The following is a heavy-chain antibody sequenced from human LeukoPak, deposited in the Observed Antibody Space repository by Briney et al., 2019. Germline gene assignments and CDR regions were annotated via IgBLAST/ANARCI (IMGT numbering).Heavy chain of an antibody. CDR1: GGSTSSYY. V-gene: IGHV4-59*01. CDR3: ARDRTYYDFWSGSPGDYYYGMDA. J-gene: IGHJ6*02. D-gene: IGHD3-3*01. Sequence: SVTLSLTCTVSGGSTSSYYWSWIRQPPGKGLEWIGYIYYSGSTNYNPSLKSRVTISVDTSKNQFSLKLSSVTAADTAVYYCARDRTYYDFWSGSPGDYYYGMDAWGQGTTVTVSS. CDR2: IYYSGST.